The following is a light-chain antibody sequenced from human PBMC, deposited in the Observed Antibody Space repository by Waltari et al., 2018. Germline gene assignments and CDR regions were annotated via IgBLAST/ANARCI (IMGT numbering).Light chain of an antibody. Sequence: DIVMTQSPESLAVFLGERATINCQSSHNVLYRSNKKNYLAWYQHKPGQPPKLIIYWTSTRESGVPDRFSGSGSGTDFTLTISSLQAEDVAVYYCQQYYTTPHTFGQGTKLEIK. J-gene: IGKJ2*01. CDR3: QQYYTTPHT. CDR1: HNVLYRSNKKNY. CDR2: WTS. V-gene: IGKV4-1*01.